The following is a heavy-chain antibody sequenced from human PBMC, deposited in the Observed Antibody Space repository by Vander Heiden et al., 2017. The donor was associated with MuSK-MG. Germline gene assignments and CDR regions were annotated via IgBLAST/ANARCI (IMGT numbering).Heavy chain of an antibody. CDR1: GSTFSSYS. J-gene: IGHJ4*02. CDR3: AREGITIFGVVDY. CDR2: ISSSSSYI. D-gene: IGHD3-3*01. Sequence: EVQLVESGGGLVKPGGSLRLSCAASGSTFSSYSMNWVRQAPGKGLEWVSSISSSSSYIYYADSVKGRFTISRDNAKNSLYLQMNSLRAEDTAVYYCAREGITIFGVVDYWGQGTLVTVSS. V-gene: IGHV3-21*01.